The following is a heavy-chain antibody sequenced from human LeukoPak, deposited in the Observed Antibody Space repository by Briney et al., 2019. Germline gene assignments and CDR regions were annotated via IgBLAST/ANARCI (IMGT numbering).Heavy chain of an antibody. Sequence: ASVKVSCKASGYTFTSYDINWVRQATGQGLEWMGWMNPNSGNTGYAQKFQGGVTITRNTSISTAYMELSSLRSEDTAVYYCARGASYDTRLGAPRPFDYWGQGTLVTVSS. V-gene: IGHV1-8*03. J-gene: IGHJ4*02. CDR3: ARGASYDTRLGAPRPFDY. CDR2: MNPNSGNT. D-gene: IGHD3-9*01. CDR1: GYTFTSYD.